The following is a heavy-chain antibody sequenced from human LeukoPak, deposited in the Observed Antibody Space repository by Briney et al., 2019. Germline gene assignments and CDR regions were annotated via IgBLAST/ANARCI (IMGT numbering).Heavy chain of an antibody. CDR3: ATDRGGWYELGPCYFDY. D-gene: IGHD6-19*01. Sequence: GGSLRLSCAASGFTFSSYGMHWVRQAPGKGLEWVAFIRYDGSNKYYADSVKGRFTISRDNSKNTLYLQMNSLRAEDTAVYYCATDRGGWYELGPCYFDYWGQGTLVTVSS. J-gene: IGHJ4*02. CDR2: IRYDGSNK. V-gene: IGHV3-30*02. CDR1: GFTFSSYG.